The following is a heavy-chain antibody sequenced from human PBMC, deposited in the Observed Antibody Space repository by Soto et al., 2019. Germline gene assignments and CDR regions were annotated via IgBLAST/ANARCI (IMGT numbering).Heavy chain of an antibody. Sequence: QVQLVESGGGVVQPGRSLRLSCAASGFTFGTYAMHWVRQAPGKGLEWVAGIWYDGSVKNYAHSVKGRFSISRDNSQNTVYLQMNTLRAEDTAVYYCARADCGGQCPCDYWGQGTLVTVSS. CDR1: GFTFGTYA. J-gene: IGHJ4*02. CDR3: ARADCGGQCPCDY. CDR2: IWYDGSVK. D-gene: IGHD2-21*01. V-gene: IGHV3-33*01.